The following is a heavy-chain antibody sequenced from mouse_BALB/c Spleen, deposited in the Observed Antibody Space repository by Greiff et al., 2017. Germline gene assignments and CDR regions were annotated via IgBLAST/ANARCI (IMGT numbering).Heavy chain of an antibody. D-gene: IGHD1-1*01. Sequence: EVKLVESGGGVVKPGGSLKLSCAASGFTFSSYAMSWVRQTPEKRLEWVASISSGGCTHYPDSVKGRFTIFSDNARNILYMQMSSLRSEAAAMYYCERGPSYYGSSPSDYWGQGTPLTVSS. V-gene: IGHV5-6-5*01. CDR2: ISSGGCT. J-gene: IGHJ2*01. CDR3: ERGPSYYGSSPSDY. CDR1: GFTFSSYA.